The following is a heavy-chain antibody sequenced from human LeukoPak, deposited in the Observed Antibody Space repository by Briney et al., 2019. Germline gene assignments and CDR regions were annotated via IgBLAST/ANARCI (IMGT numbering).Heavy chain of an antibody. J-gene: IGHJ5*01. D-gene: IGHD6-13*01. CDR2: IYLSGRT. CDR3: ARDLYSSSWFDY. CDR1: GDSISSGGYS. Sequence: SQTLSLTCTVSGDSISSGGYSWSWIRQPPGKGLEWIGYIYLSGRTYYNPSLKSRLNISIEMSKNQFSLKLSSLTAADTAVYYCARDLYSSSWFDYWGQGTLVTVSS. V-gene: IGHV4-30-4*07.